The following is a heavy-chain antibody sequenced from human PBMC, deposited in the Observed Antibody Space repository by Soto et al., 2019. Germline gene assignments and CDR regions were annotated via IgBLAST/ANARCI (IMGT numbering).Heavy chain of an antibody. CDR2: INHTGST. J-gene: IGHJ4*02. Sequence: PSETLSLTCAIYGASFSDYSWSWIRQPPGKGLQWIGEINHTGSTNYSPSLKGRVTISQDTSKNQFFLRLRSVTAADTAVYYCVKEFGVAGSSYESFFDYWGQGTLVTVSS. CDR3: VKEFGVAGSSYESFFDY. V-gene: IGHV4-34*01. D-gene: IGHD5-18*01. CDR1: GASFSDYS.